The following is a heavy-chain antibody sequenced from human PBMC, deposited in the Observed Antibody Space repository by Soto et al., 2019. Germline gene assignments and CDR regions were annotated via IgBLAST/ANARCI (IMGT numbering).Heavy chain of an antibody. CDR1: GYTFTGYY. V-gene: IGHV1-2*02. J-gene: IGHJ6*02. CDR3: ASDRFESSSWALVGYYYYYGMDV. CDR2: INPNSGGT. D-gene: IGHD6-13*01. Sequence: ASVKVSCKASGYTFTGYYMHWVRQAPGQGLEWMGWINPNSGGTNYAQKFQGSVTMTRDTSISTAYMELSRLRSDDTAVYYCASDRFESSSWALVGYYYYYGMDVWGQGTTVTSP.